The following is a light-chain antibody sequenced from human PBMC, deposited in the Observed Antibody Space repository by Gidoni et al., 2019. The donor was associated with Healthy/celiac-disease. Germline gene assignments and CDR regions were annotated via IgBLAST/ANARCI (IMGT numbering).Light chain of an antibody. Sequence: EIGLTQSPGTLSLSPGERATLSDRASQSVSSSYLAWYQQKPGQAPRLLIYGASSRAHCIPDRFSGSGFGTDFTLTISRLELEDFAVYYCQQYGSSGFTFGPGTKVDIK. J-gene: IGKJ3*01. CDR2: GAS. CDR1: QSVSSSY. V-gene: IGKV3-20*01. CDR3: QQYGSSGFT.